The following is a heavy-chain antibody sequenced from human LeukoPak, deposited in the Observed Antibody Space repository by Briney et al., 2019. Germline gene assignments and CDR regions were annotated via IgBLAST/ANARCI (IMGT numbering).Heavy chain of an antibody. J-gene: IGHJ6*03. Sequence: GRSLRLPCAASGFNFNGYVLHWVRQAPGKGLEWVSGIIDSGDITYYANSVKGRFTISRDNSKNTLYLQMNSLGAEDTAVYYCAKLGGQEVYNYYVGVWGKGTTVAVYS. CDR2: IIDSGDIT. D-gene: IGHD3-16*01. CDR1: GFNFNGYV. CDR3: AKLGGQEVYNYYVGV. V-gene: IGHV3-23*01.